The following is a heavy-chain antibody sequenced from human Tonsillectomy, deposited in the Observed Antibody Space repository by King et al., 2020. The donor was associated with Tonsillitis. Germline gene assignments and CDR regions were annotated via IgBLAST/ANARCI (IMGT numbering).Heavy chain of an antibody. Sequence: QLVQSGAELKKPGASVKVSCKASGYTFTSFGISWVRQAPGQGLEWMGWISAYNGITNYAQKFQGRVTMTTDTSTSTANMELRSLRSDDTAVYYCTRDIRYCNFRNCPPELLDYWGQGTLVTVSS. J-gene: IGHJ4*02. CDR2: ISAYNGIT. CDR1: GYTFTSFG. CDR3: TRDIRYCNFRNCPPELLDY. V-gene: IGHV1-18*01. D-gene: IGHD2/OR15-2a*01.